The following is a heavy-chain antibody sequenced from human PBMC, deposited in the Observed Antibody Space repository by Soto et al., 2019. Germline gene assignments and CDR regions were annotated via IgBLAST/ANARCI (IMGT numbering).Heavy chain of an antibody. CDR1: GFTFGDYA. CDR3: TILSSSWFYFDY. Sequence: LRLSCTASGFTFGDYAMSWVRQAPGKGLEWVGFIRSKAYGGTTEYAASVKGRFTISRDDSKSIAYLQMNSLKTEDTAVYYCTILSSSWFYFDYWGQGTLVTVSS. CDR2: IRSKAYGGTT. V-gene: IGHV3-49*04. D-gene: IGHD6-13*01. J-gene: IGHJ4*02.